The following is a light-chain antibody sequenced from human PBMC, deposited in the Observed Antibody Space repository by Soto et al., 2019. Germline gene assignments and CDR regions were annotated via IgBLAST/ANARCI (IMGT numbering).Light chain of an antibody. J-gene: IGKJ1*01. CDR3: KQFHSFSPT. Sequence: DIQMTQSPSTLSASVGDRVTITCRASQRISSWLAWYQQKPGKAPKLLIYKASSLESGVPSRFSGSGSGTEFTLTISSLQPDYFATYYCKQFHSFSPTFGQGTKVEIK. V-gene: IGKV1-5*03. CDR1: QRISSW. CDR2: KAS.